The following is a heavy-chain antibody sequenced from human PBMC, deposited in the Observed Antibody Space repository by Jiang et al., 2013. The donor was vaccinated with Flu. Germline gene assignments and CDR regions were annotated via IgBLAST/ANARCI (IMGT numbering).Heavy chain of an antibody. Sequence: GAEVKKPGASVKVSCKASGYTFTSYGISWVRQAPGQGLEWMGWINAGNGNTKYSQKFQGRVTITRDTSASTAYMELSSLRSEDTAVYYCARGADYAYFDYWGQGTLVTVSS. CDR1: GYTFTSYG. J-gene: IGHJ4*02. CDR2: INAGNGNT. D-gene: IGHD4-17*01. CDR3: ARGADYAYFDY. V-gene: IGHV1-18*04.